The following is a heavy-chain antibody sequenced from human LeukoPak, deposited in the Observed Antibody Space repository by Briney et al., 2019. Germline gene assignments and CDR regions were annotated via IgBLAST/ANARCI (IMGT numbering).Heavy chain of an antibody. D-gene: IGHD2-15*01. CDR3: AKATCSGASCFSNSRDAFDV. CDR2: IWYDGSNK. Sequence: GGSLRLSCAASGIIFSDFGMHWVRQAPGKGLEWMAIIWYDGSNKYYAGSVKGRFTISRDNSQNTMYLQMNSLRAEDSAVYYCAKATCSGASCFSNSRDAFDVWGQGTMVTVSS. CDR1: GIIFSDFG. V-gene: IGHV3-33*06. J-gene: IGHJ3*01.